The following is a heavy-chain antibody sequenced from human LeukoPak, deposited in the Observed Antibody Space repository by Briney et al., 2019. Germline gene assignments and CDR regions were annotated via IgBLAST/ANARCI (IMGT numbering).Heavy chain of an antibody. D-gene: IGHD2-2*01. J-gene: IGHJ4*02. Sequence: GGSLRLSCAASGFTFSIYGMHWLRQAPGKGLEWVAVIWYDGSNKYYADSVKGRFTISRDNARNSLYLQMNSLTDKDTAVYYCTRAGYCSDASCYVPDYWGQGTLVTVSS. CDR1: GFTFSIYG. V-gene: IGHV3-33*01. CDR2: IWYDGSNK. CDR3: TRAGYCSDASCYVPDY.